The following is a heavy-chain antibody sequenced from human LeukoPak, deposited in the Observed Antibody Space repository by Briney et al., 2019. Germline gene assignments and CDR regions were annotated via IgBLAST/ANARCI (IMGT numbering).Heavy chain of an antibody. J-gene: IGHJ4*02. CDR3: ATPRSGYYYYFDY. Sequence: GGSLRLSCAASGFTVSSNYMSWVRQAPGKGLEWVSVIYGAGSTYYADSVKGRFTISRDNSKDTLYLQMNSLRAEDTAVYYCATPRSGYYYYFDYWGQGTLVTVSS. V-gene: IGHV3-66*01. D-gene: IGHD3-22*01. CDR2: IYGAGST. CDR1: GFTVSSNY.